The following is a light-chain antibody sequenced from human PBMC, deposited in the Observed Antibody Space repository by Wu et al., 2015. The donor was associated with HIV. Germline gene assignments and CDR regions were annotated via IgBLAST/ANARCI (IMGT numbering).Light chain of an antibody. Sequence: EIVLTQSPGTLPLSPGERATLSCRASQSVSSSYLAWYQQKPGQAPRLLIYGASSRATGIPDRFSGSGSGTDFSLTISRLEPEDSAVYYCQQYGSPPHTFGGGTKVEIK. J-gene: IGKJ4*01. CDR1: QSVSSSY. V-gene: IGKV3-20*01. CDR3: QQYGSPPHT. CDR2: GAS.